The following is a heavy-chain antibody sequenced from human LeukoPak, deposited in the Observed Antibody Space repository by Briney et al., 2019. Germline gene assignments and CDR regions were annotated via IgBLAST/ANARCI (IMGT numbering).Heavy chain of an antibody. CDR2: ISSAGTAT. J-gene: IGHJ5*02. Sequence: PGGSLRLSCTASGFTFSTSSMAWFRQTPGAGLEWVSSISSAGTATYYTDSVKGRFTVSRDNSQNTLYLQMNSLRAEDTAIYYCVKYIRNVLAVFDPWGQGALVTVSS. V-gene: IGHV3-23*01. D-gene: IGHD1-1*01. CDR1: GFTFSTSS. CDR3: VKYIRNVLAVFDP.